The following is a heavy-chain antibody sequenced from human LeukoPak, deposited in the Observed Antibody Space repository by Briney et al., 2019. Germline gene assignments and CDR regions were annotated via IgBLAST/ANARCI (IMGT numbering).Heavy chain of an antibody. CDR3: ARDSGGSYYLYYFDY. V-gene: IGHV3-30*03. D-gene: IGHD1-26*01. CDR1: GFTVSSNY. J-gene: IGHJ4*02. CDR2: ISYDGSNK. Sequence: TGGSLRLSCAASGFTVSSNYMSWVRQAPGKGLEWVAVISYDGSNKYYADSVKGRFTISRDNSKNTLYLQMNSLRAEDTAVYYCARDSGGSYYLYYFDYWGQGTLVTVSS.